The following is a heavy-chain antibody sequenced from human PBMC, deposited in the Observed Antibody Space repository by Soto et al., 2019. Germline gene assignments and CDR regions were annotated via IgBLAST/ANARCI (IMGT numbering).Heavy chain of an antibody. J-gene: IGHJ6*03. D-gene: IGHD6-19*01. CDR2: INPNSGGT. V-gene: IGHV1-2*04. Sequence: EASVKVSCKASGYTFTGYYMHWVRQAPGQGLEWMGWINPNSGGTNYAQKFQGWVTMTRDTSISTAYMELSRLRSDDTAVYYCAREWNSSGWYFHYMDVWGKGTTVTVSS. CDR1: GYTFTGYY. CDR3: AREWNSSGWYFHYMDV.